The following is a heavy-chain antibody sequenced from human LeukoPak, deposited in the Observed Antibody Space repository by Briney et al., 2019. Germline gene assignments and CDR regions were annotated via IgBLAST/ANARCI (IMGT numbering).Heavy chain of an antibody. V-gene: IGHV1-2*02. CDR2: INPNSGGT. Sequence: ASVKVSCKASGYTFNGYYMHWVRQAPGQGLEWMGWINPNSGGTNYAQKFQGRVTMTRDTSISTAYMELSRLRSDDTAVYYCARVVSSSWGFDNWGQGTLVTVSS. CDR1: GYTFNGYY. J-gene: IGHJ4*02. CDR3: ARVVSSSWGFDN. D-gene: IGHD6-13*01.